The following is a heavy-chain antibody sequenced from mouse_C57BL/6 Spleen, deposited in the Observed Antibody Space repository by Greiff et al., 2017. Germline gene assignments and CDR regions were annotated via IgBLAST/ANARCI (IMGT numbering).Heavy chain of an antibody. CDR3: ARWGDLRGNAMDY. J-gene: IGHJ4*01. V-gene: IGHV1-54*01. D-gene: IGHD1-1*01. CDR2: INPGSGGT. CDR1: GYAFTNYL. Sequence: VQGVESGAELVRPGTSVKVSCKASGYAFTNYLIEWVKQRPGQGLEWIGVINPGSGGTNYNEKFKGKATLTADKSSSTAYMQLSSLTSEDSAVYFCARWGDLRGNAMDYWGQGTSVTVSS.